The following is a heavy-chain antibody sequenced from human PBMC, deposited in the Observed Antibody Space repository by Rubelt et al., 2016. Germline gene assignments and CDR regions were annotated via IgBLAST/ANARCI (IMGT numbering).Heavy chain of an antibody. Sequence: EWVAVIWYDGSNKYYADSVKGRFTISRDNSKNTLYLQMNSLRAEDTAVYYCTRLAGYGGNVYWGQGTLVTVSS. CDR2: IWYDGSNK. CDR3: TRLAGYGGNVY. V-gene: IGHV3-33*01. J-gene: IGHJ4*02. D-gene: IGHD4-23*01.